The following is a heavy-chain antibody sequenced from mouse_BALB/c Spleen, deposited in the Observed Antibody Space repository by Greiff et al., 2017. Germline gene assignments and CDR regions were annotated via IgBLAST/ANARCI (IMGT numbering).Heavy chain of an antibody. CDR1: GFNIKDYY. CDR2: IDPENGNT. V-gene: IGHV14-1*02. Sequence: EVKLVESGAELVRPGALVKLSCKASGFNIKDYYMHWVKQRPEQGLEWIGWIDPENGNTIYDPKFQGKASITADTSSNTAYLQLSSLTSEDTAVYYCARSGYGNYRGYFDVWGAGTTVTVSS. J-gene: IGHJ1*01. D-gene: IGHD2-10*02. CDR3: ARSGYGNYRGYFDV.